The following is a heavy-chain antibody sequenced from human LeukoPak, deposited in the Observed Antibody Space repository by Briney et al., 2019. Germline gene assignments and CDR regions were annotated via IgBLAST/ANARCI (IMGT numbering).Heavy chain of an antibody. V-gene: IGHV1-18*01. CDR2: ISPYNGDT. D-gene: IGHD2-15*01. Sequence: ASVKVSFKASGYTFTSHGLSWVRQAPGQGLEWMGRISPYNGDTKYAQKIQDRVTMTTDTTTSTAYMELRSLRSDDTGVYYCARDRGSYCSGGTCYAPHIDYWGQGTLVTVSS. CDR3: ARDRGSYCSGGTCYAPHIDY. J-gene: IGHJ4*02. CDR1: GYTFTSHG.